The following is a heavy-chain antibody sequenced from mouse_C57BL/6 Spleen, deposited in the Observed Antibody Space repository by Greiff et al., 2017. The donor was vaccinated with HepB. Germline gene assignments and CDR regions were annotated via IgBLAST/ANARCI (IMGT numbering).Heavy chain of an antibody. CDR1: GYTFTSYW. V-gene: IGHV1-61*01. CDR3: ARGDPYYFDY. Sequence: QVQLQQPGAELVRPGSSVKLSCKASGYTFTSYWMDWVKQRPGQGLEWIGNIYPSDSETHYNQKFKDKATLTVDKSSSTAYMQLSSLTSEDSAVYYCARGDPYYFDYWGQGTTFTVSS. J-gene: IGHJ2*01. CDR2: IYPSDSET.